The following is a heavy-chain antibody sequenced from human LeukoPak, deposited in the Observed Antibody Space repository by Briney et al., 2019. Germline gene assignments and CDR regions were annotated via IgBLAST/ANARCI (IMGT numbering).Heavy chain of an antibody. Sequence: GASVKVSCKASGYTFTRYYMHWVRQAPGQGLEWMGIIDPSGGSTSHAQKFQGRVTMTRDTSTSTVYMELSSLRSEDTAVYYCARAPGPHTAINYWGQGTLVTVSS. V-gene: IGHV1-46*01. D-gene: IGHD5-18*01. CDR3: ARAPGPHTAINY. CDR1: GYTFTRYY. CDR2: IDPSGGST. J-gene: IGHJ4*02.